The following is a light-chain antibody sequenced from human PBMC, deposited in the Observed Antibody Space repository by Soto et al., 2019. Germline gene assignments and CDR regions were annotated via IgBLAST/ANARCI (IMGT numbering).Light chain of an antibody. J-gene: IGKJ1*01. V-gene: IGKV3-11*01. Sequence: EIVLTQSPATLSLSPGERATLSFRASQSVSNYFAWYQQKPVQAPRLLIYDASNRAAGIPARFSGSGSGTDFTLTISSLEPEDFAVYYCQQRSNCPLTFGQGTKVEIK. CDR1: QSVSNY. CDR3: QQRSNCPLT. CDR2: DAS.